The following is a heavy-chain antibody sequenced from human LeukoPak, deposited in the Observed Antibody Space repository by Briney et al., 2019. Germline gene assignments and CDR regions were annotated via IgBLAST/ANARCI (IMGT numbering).Heavy chain of an antibody. V-gene: IGHV4-59*01. Sequence: SETLSLTCTVSGGSISSYYWSWIRQPPGKGLEWIGYIYYSGSTNYNPSLKSRVTISVDTSKNQFSLKLSSVTAADTAVYFCARTTEGGYTYDYFYYYYMDVWGKGTTVIISS. CDR3: ARTTEGGYTYDYFYYYYMDV. CDR1: GGSISSYY. CDR2: IYYSGST. D-gene: IGHD5-18*01. J-gene: IGHJ6*03.